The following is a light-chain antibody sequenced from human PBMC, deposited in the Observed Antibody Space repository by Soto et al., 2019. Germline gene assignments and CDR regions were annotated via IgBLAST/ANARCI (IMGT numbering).Light chain of an antibody. CDR2: SNN. CDR1: SSNIGRTP. V-gene: IGLV1-44*01. Sequence: QSVLTQPPSASGTPGQRVTISCSGTSSNIGRTPVNWYQQLPGTAPKLLIYSNNQRPSGVPDRFSGSKSGTSDSLAINGLQSDDEADYYCATWDYSLNGWVFGGGTKLTVL. J-gene: IGLJ3*02. CDR3: ATWDYSLNGWV.